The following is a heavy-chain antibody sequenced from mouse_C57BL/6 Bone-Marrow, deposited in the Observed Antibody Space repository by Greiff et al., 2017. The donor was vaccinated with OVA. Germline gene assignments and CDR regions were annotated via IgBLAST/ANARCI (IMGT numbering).Heavy chain of an antibody. CDR1: GYTFTDYE. Sequence: QVQLQQSGAELVRPGASVTLSCQASGYTFTDYEMHWVKQTPVHGLEWIGAIDPGAGGTAYNQKFKGKAILTADKTSSTAYMELRSLTSADSAVYDCKDSNYPKAMDYWGQGTSVTVSS. CDR2: IDPGAGGT. CDR3: KDSNYPKAMDY. D-gene: IGHD2-5*01. J-gene: IGHJ4*01. V-gene: IGHV1-15*01.